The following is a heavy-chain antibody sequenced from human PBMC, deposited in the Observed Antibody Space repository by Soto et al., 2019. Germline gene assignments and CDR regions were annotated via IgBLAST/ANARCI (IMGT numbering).Heavy chain of an antibody. CDR1: GFTSSSYV. CDR3: ARGDPYYGMDV. CDR2: ISYDGSNK. Sequence: QVQLVESGGGVVQPGRSLRLSCEASGFTSSSYVMHWVRQAPGKGQEWVAVISYDGSNKHYADSVKGRFTISRDNSKNTLYLEMNSLRGEDTAVYSCARGDPYYGMDVWGQGTTVTVS. V-gene: IGHV3-30*03. J-gene: IGHJ6*02.